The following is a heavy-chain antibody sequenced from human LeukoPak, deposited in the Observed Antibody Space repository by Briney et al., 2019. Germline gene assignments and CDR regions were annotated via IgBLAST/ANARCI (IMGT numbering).Heavy chain of an antibody. CDR2: ISWNSGSL. V-gene: IGHV3-9*01. J-gene: IGHJ3*02. Sequence: PGGSPRLSCAGSGFTFDNYGMHWVRQAPGKGLEWVSGISWNSGSLAYADSVKGRFTISRDNAKNSLYLQMNSLRAEDTALYYCAKVITIFGVLIGVDAFDIWGPGTMVTVSS. CDR3: AKVITIFGVLIGVDAFDI. D-gene: IGHD3-3*01. CDR1: GFTFDNYG.